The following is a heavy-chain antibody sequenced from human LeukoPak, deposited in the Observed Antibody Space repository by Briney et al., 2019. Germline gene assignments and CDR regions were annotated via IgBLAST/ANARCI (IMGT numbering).Heavy chain of an antibody. J-gene: IGHJ4*02. CDR2: IYPRDSDT. D-gene: IGHD3-10*01. CDR1: GYTFTHQW. V-gene: IGHV5-51*01. CDR3: ARHSDVIGAI. Sequence: GESLKISCRASGYTFTHQWIGWVRQKSGSGLEWMGIIYPRDSDTRYSPSFQGHVSISADTSINTAYLEWSRLEASDTAIYYCARHSDVIGAIWGQGTLVTVSS.